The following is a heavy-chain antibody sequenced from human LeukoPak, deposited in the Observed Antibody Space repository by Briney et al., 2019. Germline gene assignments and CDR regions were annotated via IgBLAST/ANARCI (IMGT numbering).Heavy chain of an antibody. J-gene: IGHJ3*02. CDR3: ARGLYYYGSGSYYNTPDAFDI. CDR1: GGSFSGYY. V-gene: IGHV4-34*01. CDR2: INHSGST. D-gene: IGHD3-10*01. Sequence: SETLSLTCAVYGGSFSGYYWSWIRQPPGKGLEWIGEINHSGSTNYNPSLKSRVTISVDTSKNQFSPKLSSVTAADTAVYYCARGLYYYGSGSYYNTPDAFDIWGQGTMVTVSS.